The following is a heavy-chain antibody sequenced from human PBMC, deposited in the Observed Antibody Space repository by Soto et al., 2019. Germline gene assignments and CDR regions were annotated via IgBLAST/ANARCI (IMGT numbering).Heavy chain of an antibody. Sequence: GGSLRLSCAASGFTFSNYAVHWVRQAPGKGLEWVAVISYDGGTKNYADSVKGRFTISRDNSRNTLYLQMNSLRVEDTAVCYCARKFHYYSGTYLFDLDYWGQGTLVTVAS. V-gene: IGHV3-30-3*01. CDR1: GFTFSNYA. J-gene: IGHJ4*02. CDR2: ISYDGGTK. D-gene: IGHD3-10*01. CDR3: ARKFHYYSGTYLFDLDY.